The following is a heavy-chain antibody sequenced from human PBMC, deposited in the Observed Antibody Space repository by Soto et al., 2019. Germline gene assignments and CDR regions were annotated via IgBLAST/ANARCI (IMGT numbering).Heavy chain of an antibody. Sequence: GGSLRLSCAASGFSVSDYAMSWVRQAPGKGLEWVSSISGSGDGTYYGDSVKGRFTLSRDTSQKTLYLQMNNLRGEDTAVYFCTKSRRSVLMVYGFGGMDPWRRGTTVTVSS. V-gene: IGHV3-23*01. CDR2: ISGSGDGT. CDR3: TKSRRSVLMVYGFGGMDP. CDR1: GFSVSDYA. D-gene: IGHD2-8*01. J-gene: IGHJ6*02.